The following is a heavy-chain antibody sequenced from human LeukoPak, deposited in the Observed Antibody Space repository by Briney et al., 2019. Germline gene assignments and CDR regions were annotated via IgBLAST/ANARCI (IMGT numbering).Heavy chain of an antibody. CDR3: ATSSCTYFLY. D-gene: IGHD2-2*01. V-gene: IGHV1-24*01. CDR2: FDPEDGET. Sequence: ASVKVSCKVSGYTLTQLVIHWVRQAPGKGLEWMGGFDPEDGETIYAQKFQGRVTMTEDTSTDTAYMELSSLRSEDTALYYCATSSCTYFLYWGQGTLVTVSS. CDR1: GYTLTQLV. J-gene: IGHJ4*02.